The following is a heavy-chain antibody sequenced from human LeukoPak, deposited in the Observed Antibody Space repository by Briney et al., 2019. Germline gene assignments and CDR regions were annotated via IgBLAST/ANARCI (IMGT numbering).Heavy chain of an antibody. V-gene: IGHV4-59*01. CDR3: ARDHPSGIAMAAFDY. Sequence: PSETLSLTCTVSCGSISSYYWSWIRQPPGKGLEWIGYIYYSGSTNYNPSLKSRVTISVDTSKNQFSLKLSSVTAADTAVYYCARDHPSGIAMAAFDYWGQGTLVTVSS. CDR1: CGSISSYY. CDR2: IYYSGST. J-gene: IGHJ4*02. D-gene: IGHD6-19*01.